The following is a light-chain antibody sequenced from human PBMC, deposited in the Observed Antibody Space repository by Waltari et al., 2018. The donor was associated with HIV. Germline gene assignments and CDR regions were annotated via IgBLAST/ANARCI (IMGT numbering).Light chain of an antibody. CDR1: SSDVGPYDY. CDR2: EVS. CDR3: SSYAGSNNLV. J-gene: IGLJ3*02. Sequence: QSALTQPPSASGSPGQSVTLSCTGTSSDVGPYDYVYWYQQHPGKAPKLMIYEVSKGPSGVPERFSGSKSANTASLTVSGLQEDDEADYYCSSYAGSNNLVFGGGTKLTVL. V-gene: IGLV2-8*01.